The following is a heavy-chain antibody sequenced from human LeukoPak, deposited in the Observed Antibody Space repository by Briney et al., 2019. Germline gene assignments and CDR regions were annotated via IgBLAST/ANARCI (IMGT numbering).Heavy chain of an antibody. CDR3: ARDLSVAGISDY. V-gene: IGHV3-11*01. J-gene: IGHJ4*02. CDR2: ISSSGSTI. Sequence: GGSLRLSCVGSGFTFSDYYMSWIRQAPGKGLEWVSYISSSGSTIYYADSVKGRFTISRDNAKNSLYLQMNSLRAEDTAVYYCARDLSVAGISDYWGQGTLVTVSS. D-gene: IGHD6-19*01. CDR1: GFTFSDYY.